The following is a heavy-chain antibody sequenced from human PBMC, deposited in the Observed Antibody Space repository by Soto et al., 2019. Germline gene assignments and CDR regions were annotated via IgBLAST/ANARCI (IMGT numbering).Heavy chain of an antibody. CDR3: ARARYCSGSRCAPESDY. Sequence: QVQLVESGGGVVQPGRSLRLSCAASGFSFNSYGMQWVRQAPGKGLDWVAAIWYDGTNQYYADSVRGRFTISRDNSKSTPNVQMNSLRAEDTAMYYCARARYCSGSRCAPESDYWGQGTLGTVSS. D-gene: IGHD2-15*01. J-gene: IGHJ4*02. V-gene: IGHV3-33*01. CDR1: GFSFNSYG. CDR2: IWYDGTNQ.